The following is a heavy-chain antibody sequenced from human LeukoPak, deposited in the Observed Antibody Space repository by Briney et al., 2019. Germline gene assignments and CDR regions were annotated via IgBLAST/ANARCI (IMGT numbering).Heavy chain of an antibody. J-gene: IGHJ4*02. D-gene: IGHD6-13*01. CDR1: GGAFSSYA. V-gene: IGHV1-69*13. Sequence: GASVKVSCKASGGAFSSYAISWVRQAPGQGLEWMGGIIPIFGTANYAQKFQGRVTITADESTSTAYMELSSLRSEDTAVYYCAGGYSSSWYLYYFDYWGQGTLVTVST. CDR2: IIPIFGTA. CDR3: AGGYSSSWYLYYFDY.